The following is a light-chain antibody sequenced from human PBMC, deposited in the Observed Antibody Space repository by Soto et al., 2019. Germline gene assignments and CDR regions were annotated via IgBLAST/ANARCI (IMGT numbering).Light chain of an antibody. V-gene: IGKV3-20*01. J-gene: IGKJ1*01. CDR3: HQYGSSGT. Sequence: EIVLTQSPGTLSLSPGERATLSCRASQSVSNNYLAWYQQKPGQAPRLLIYVASNRATGIPDRFSGSGSGTDLPFTISRLEPEDFAVYYCHQYGSSGTFGQGTKVEIK. CDR1: QSVSNNY. CDR2: VAS.